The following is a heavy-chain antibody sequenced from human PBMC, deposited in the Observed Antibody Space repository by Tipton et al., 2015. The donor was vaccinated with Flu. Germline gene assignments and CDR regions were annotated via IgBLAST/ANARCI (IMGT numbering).Heavy chain of an antibody. CDR2: INTTGST. Sequence: LRLSCTVSGGSISSGRYHWSWIRQPAGKGLEWIGRINTTGSTNYNPSLKSRLTISADTAKNQFFLRLTSVTAADSAVYYCARDYSSYWSYNWFDPWGQGTLVTVSS. J-gene: IGHJ5*02. D-gene: IGHD6-19*01. CDR3: ARDYSSYWSYNWFDP. V-gene: IGHV4-61*02. CDR1: GGSISSGRYH.